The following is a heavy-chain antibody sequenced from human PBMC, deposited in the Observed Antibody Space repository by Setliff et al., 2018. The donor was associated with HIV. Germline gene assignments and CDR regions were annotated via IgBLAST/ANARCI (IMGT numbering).Heavy chain of an antibody. V-gene: IGHV5-51*01. J-gene: IGHJ6*03. CDR2: IYPGDSDT. CDR3: ARGYDVVTGSPLYYMDV. D-gene: IGHD3-9*01. Sequence: GESLKISCKGSGYSFTSYWIGWVRQMPGKGLEWMGIIYPGDSDTRYSPSFQGQVTISADKSISTAYLQWSSLKASDTAMYYCARGYDVVTGSPLYYMDVWGKGTTVTVSS. CDR1: GYSFTSYW.